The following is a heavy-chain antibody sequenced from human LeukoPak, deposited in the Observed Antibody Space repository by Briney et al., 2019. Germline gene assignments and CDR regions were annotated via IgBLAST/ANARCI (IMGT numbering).Heavy chain of an antibody. J-gene: IGHJ4*02. CDR2: IIPIFGTA. CDR1: GGTFSSYA. Sequence: SVKVSCKASGGTFSSYAISWVRQAPGQGLEWMGGIIPIFGTANYAQKFQGRVTITADESTSTAYMELSSLRSEDTAVYYCASGMVRGVIITGGGFDYWGQGTLVTASS. D-gene: IGHD3-10*01. CDR3: ASGMVRGVIITGGGFDY. V-gene: IGHV1-69*01.